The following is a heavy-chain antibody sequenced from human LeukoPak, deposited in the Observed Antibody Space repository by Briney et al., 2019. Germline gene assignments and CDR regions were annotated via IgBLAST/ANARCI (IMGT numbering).Heavy chain of an antibody. D-gene: IGHD6-13*01. Sequence: PGGSLRLSCAASGFIVSSNYMTWVRQAPGKGLEWVSVIYTDGSTYYADSVKGRFTISKDNSKNTVYLQMSSLRVDDTAVYYCAKAASSSWPSYYYGMDVWGQGTTVTVSS. V-gene: IGHV3-53*01. J-gene: IGHJ6*02. CDR1: GFIVSSNY. CDR3: AKAASSSWPSYYYGMDV. CDR2: IYTDGST.